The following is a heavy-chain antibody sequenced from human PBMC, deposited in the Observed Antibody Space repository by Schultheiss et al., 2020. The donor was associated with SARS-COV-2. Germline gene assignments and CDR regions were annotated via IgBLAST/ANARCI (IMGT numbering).Heavy chain of an antibody. CDR3: ARGVSGYSYGKADY. CDR2: INHSGST. CDR1: SGSFSDYC. J-gene: IGHJ4*02. D-gene: IGHD5-18*01. Sequence: SQTLSLTCAVYSGSFSDYCWTWIRQPPGKGLEWIGEINHSGSTNYNPSLKSRVTISVDTSKNQFSLKLSSVTAADTAVYYCARGVSGYSYGKADYWGQGTLVTVSS. V-gene: IGHV4-34*01.